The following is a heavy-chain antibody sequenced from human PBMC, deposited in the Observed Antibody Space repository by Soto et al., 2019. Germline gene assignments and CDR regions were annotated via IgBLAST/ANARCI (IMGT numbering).Heavy chain of an antibody. CDR3: ARAYDSSGYLDY. CDR1: GGSISSYY. D-gene: IGHD3-22*01. V-gene: IGHV4-59*01. CDR2: IYYSGST. Sequence: PSETLSLTCTVSGGSISSYYWSWIRQPPGKGLEWIGYIYYSGSTNYNPSLKSRVTISVDTSKNQFSLKLSSVTAADTAVYYCARAYDSSGYLDYWGQGTLVTVSS. J-gene: IGHJ4*02.